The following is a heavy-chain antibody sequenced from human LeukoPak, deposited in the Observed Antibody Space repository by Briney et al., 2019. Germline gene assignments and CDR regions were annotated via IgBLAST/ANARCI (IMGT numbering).Heavy chain of an antibody. V-gene: IGHV3-48*03. J-gene: IGHJ4*02. CDR3: ARRRATITGYYFDY. D-gene: IGHD5-12*01. CDR1: GFTFSSYE. CDR2: ISSSGSTI. Sequence: GGSLRLSCAASGFTFSSYEMNWVRQAPGKGLEWVSYISSSGSTIYYADSVKGRFTISRDNAKNSLYLQMNSLRAEDTAVYYCARRRATITGYYFDYWGQGTLVTVSS.